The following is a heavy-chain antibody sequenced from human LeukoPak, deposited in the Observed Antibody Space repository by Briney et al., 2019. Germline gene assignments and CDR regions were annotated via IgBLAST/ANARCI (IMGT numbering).Heavy chain of an antibody. CDR3: ARGERGWSGYYNYYYYGMDV. D-gene: IGHD3-3*01. CDR2: INPNTGGT. CDR1: GYXFTKYY. J-gene: IGHJ6*02. V-gene: IGHV1-2*02. Sequence: ASVKVSCKASGYXFTKYYVYWVRQAPGQGLEWMGWINPNTGGTHFAQKFQGRVTMTRDTSISTAYMELSRLRSDDTAVYYCARGERGWSGYYNYYYYGMDVWGQGTTVTVSS.